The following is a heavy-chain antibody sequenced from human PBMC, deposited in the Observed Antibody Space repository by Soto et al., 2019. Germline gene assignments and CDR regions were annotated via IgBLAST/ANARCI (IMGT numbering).Heavy chain of an antibody. CDR2: ISYSGST. Sequence: PSETLSLTCTVSGGSISGHYWSWSRQPPGPGLQYIGYISYSGSTNYNPSLKSRVTISVDTSNNQFSLRLSSVTAADTAVYYCARDVGLQHDTGYYDFWSGKNNWFDPWGQGTLVTVS. V-gene: IGHV4-59*11. D-gene: IGHD3-3*01. CDR3: ARDVGLQHDTGYYDFWSGKNNWFDP. CDR1: GGSISGHY. J-gene: IGHJ5*02.